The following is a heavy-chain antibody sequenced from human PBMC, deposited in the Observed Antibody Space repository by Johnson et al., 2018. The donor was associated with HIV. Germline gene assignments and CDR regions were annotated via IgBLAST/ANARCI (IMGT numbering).Heavy chain of an antibody. V-gene: IGHV3-30*02. Sequence: QVQLVESGGGVVQPGGSLRLSCAASGFTFSNYAMHWVRQAPGKGLEWVAFIRYDGSNKYYADSVNGRFTISRDNFKNTLYLQMKSLRAEDTAVYYCAKGRSGTTASIDAFDIWGQGTMVTVSS. CDR1: GFTFSNYA. D-gene: IGHD1-7*01. CDR2: IRYDGSNK. CDR3: AKGRSGTTASIDAFDI. J-gene: IGHJ3*02.